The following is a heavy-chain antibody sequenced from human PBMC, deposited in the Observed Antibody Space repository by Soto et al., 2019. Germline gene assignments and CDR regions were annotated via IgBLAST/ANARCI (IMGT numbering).Heavy chain of an antibody. D-gene: IGHD2-21*02. J-gene: IGHJ6*02. CDR2: IIPIFGTA. Sequence: SVKVSCKASGGTFSSYAISWVRQAPGQGLEWMGGIIPIFGTANYAQKFQGRVTITADESTSTAYMELSSLRSEDTAVYYCARFFCGGDCYYYYYGMDVWGQGTTVTVSS. CDR1: GGTFSSYA. V-gene: IGHV1-69*13. CDR3: ARFFCGGDCYYYYYGMDV.